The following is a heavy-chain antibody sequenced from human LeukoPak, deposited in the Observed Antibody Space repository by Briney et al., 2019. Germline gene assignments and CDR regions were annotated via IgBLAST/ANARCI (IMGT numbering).Heavy chain of an antibody. J-gene: IGHJ4*02. V-gene: IGHV5-51*01. D-gene: IGHD6-6*01. Sequence: GEALKISCKGSGYSFTSYWIGWLRQLPGKGREWMGIINPGDSDTRYSPSFQGQVTISADKSISPFYLQWSSLKASATAMDYSAREGLREHSSPRRPLDYWGQGTLVTVSS. CDR1: GYSFTSYW. CDR3: AREGLREHSSPRRPLDY. CDR2: INPGDSDT.